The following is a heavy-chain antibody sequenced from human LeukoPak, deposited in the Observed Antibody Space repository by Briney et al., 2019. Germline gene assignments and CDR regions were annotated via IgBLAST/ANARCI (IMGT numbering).Heavy chain of an antibody. J-gene: IGHJ4*02. V-gene: IGHV4-38-2*01. CDR2: IYHTGSA. CDR1: GYSFTSGHY. CDR3: ARYCTSTTCILRGFDY. Sequence: SETLSLTCSVSGYSFTSGHYWGWIRQPPGNGLEWIANIYHTGSAHYNPSLKSRVTISVDTSTNQFSLKLSSVTAADTAVYYCARYCTSTTCILRGFDYWGQGTLVTVSS. D-gene: IGHD2/OR15-2a*01.